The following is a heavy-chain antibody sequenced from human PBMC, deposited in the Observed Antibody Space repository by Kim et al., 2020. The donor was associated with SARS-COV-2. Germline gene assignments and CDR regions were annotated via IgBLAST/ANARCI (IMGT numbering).Heavy chain of an antibody. CDR1: GFTFSSYG. CDR2: ISYDGSNK. Sequence: GGSLRLSCAASGFTFSSYGMHWVRQAPGKGLEWVAVISYDGSNKYYADSVKGRFTISRDNSKNTLYLQMNSLRAEDTAVYYCAQPLKIFGVVTTYYYYGMDVWAQGPAVSVSS. V-gene: IGHV3-30*18. J-gene: IGHJ6*02. D-gene: IGHD3-3*01. CDR3: AQPLKIFGVVTTYYYYGMDV.